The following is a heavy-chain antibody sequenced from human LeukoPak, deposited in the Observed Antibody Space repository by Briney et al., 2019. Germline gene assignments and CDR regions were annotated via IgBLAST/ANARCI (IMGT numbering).Heavy chain of an antibody. V-gene: IGHV3-21*01. CDR3: ARDEAAGTEDDAFDI. CDR2: ISSSSYI. Sequence: GGSLRLSCAASGFTFSSYSMNWVRQAPGKGLEWVSSISSSSYIYYADSVKGRFTISRDNAKNSLYLQMNSLRAEDTAVYYCARDEAAGTEDDAFDIWGQGTMVTVSS. D-gene: IGHD6-13*01. CDR1: GFTFSSYS. J-gene: IGHJ3*02.